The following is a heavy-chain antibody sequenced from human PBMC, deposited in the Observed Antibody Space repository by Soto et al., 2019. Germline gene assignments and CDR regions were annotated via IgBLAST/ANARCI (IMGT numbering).Heavy chain of an antibody. CDR1: GFTFSSYA. Sequence: QVQLVESGGGVVQPGRSLRLSCAASGFTFSSYAMHWVRQAPGKGLEWVAVISYDGSNKYYADSVKGRFTISRDNSKNTLYLQMNSLRAEDTAVYYCARDNGQQWQGAIDYWGQGTLVTVSS. V-gene: IGHV3-30-3*01. D-gene: IGHD6-19*01. CDR2: ISYDGSNK. J-gene: IGHJ4*02. CDR3: ARDNGQQWQGAIDY.